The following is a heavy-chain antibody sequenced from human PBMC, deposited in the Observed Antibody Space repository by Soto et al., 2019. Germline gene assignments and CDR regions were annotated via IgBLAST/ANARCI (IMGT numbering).Heavy chain of an antibody. CDR3: ATDGHPNWLYAFAY. Sequence: EVSLSLSFVASGFTFSSYEMNWVRQAPGKGLEWVSYITRTGSSRYYADSVEGRLTISRDNAKNSLYLQLDSLRAEDTAVSYCATDGHPNWLYAFAYWGQGTPVTXS. V-gene: IGHV3-48*03. CDR2: ITRTGSSR. J-gene: IGHJ4*02. D-gene: IGHD7-27*01. CDR1: GFTFSSYE.